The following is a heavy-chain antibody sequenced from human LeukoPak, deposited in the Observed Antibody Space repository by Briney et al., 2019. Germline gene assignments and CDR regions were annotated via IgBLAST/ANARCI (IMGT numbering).Heavy chain of an antibody. CDR2: INHSGST. CDR1: GGSFSGYY. J-gene: IGHJ5*02. V-gene: IGHV4-34*01. CDR3: ASGERGWFDP. Sequence: PSETLSLTCAVYGGSFSGYYWSWIRQPPGKGLEWIGEINHSGSTNYNPSLKSRVTISVDTSKNQFSLKLSPVTAADTAVYYCASGERGWFDPWGQGTLVTVSS.